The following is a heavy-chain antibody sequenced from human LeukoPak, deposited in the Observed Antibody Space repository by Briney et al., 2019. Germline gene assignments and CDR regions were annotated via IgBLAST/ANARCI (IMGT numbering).Heavy chain of an antibody. D-gene: IGHD3-10*01. V-gene: IGHV4-59*11. Sequence: SETLSLTCTVSGGSIGSHYWSWIRQPPGKGLEWIGYIYYSGSTNYNPSLKSRVTISVDTSKNQFSLKLSSVTAADTAVYYCARDKWFGELQYWGQGTLVTVSS. CDR3: ARDKWFGELQY. CDR2: IYYSGST. CDR1: GGSIGSHY. J-gene: IGHJ4*02.